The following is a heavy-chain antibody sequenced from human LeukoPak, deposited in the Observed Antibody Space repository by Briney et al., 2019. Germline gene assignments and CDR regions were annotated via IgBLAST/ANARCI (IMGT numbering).Heavy chain of an antibody. V-gene: IGHV4-59*01. CDR1: GGSISSYY. J-gene: IGHJ4*02. CDR2: IYYSGST. D-gene: IGHD2-21*02. Sequence: SETLSLTCTVSGGSISSYYWSWIRQPPGKGLEWIGYIYYSGSTNYNPSLKSRVTISVDTSKNQFSLKLSSVTAADTAVYYCAGGVVTASNDYWGQGTLVTVSS. CDR3: AGGVVTASNDY.